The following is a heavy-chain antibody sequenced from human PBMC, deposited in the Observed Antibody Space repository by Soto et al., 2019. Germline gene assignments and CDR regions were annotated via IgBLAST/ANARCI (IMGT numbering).Heavy chain of an antibody. V-gene: IGHV3-23*01. CDR2: ISGSGGRT. Sequence: PGGSLRLSCAVSGIPFDTYAMSWVRQARGKGLEWVSLISGSGGRTHYADSVKGRFTISRDNSKNTLYLQMNSLRADDTAVYYCAKVAFGTLYYGMDVWGQGTTVTVSS. CDR1: GIPFDTYA. D-gene: IGHD3-10*01. CDR3: AKVAFGTLYYGMDV. J-gene: IGHJ6*02.